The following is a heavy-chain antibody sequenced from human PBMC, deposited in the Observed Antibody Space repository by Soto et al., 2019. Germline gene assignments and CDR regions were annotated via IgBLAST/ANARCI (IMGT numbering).Heavy chain of an antibody. V-gene: IGHV4-34*01. J-gene: IGHJ5*02. CDR2: INHSGST. Sequence: QVQLQQWGAGLLKPSETLSLTCAVYGGSLSGYYWSWIRQPPGEGLEWIGEINHSGSTNYNPSLKSRVTISVDTSKNQFSLKLSSVTAADTAVYYCARGPDIVVVVAAHEAWFHPWGQGTLVTVSS. D-gene: IGHD2-15*01. CDR3: ARGPDIVVVVAAHEAWFHP. CDR1: GGSLSGYY.